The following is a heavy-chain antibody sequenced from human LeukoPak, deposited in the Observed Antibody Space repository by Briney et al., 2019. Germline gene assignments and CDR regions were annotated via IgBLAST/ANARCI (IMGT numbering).Heavy chain of an antibody. CDR3: ARRRGRGSGHYRFDS. J-gene: IGHJ4*02. D-gene: IGHD2-15*01. V-gene: IGHV4-34*01. CDR2: IDCGGST. CDR1: GDSLNDYY. Sequence: SETLPLTCAVYGDSLNDYYWTWIRQPPGRGLEWIGEIDCGGSTNYDPSLKSRVTISVDTSKNQFSLKVNAVTAADTAVYYCARRRGRGSGHYRFDSWGQGTLVTVSS.